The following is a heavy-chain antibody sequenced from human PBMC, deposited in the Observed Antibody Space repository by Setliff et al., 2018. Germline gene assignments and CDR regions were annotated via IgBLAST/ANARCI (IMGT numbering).Heavy chain of an antibody. V-gene: IGHV3-23*01. Sequence: GGSLRLSCAASGFTFSSYAMSWVRQAPGKGLEWVSVITGGSTYYADSVKGRFTISRDNSKNTLYLQMNSLRAEDTAVYYCAKGRRISYSSGWLDWFDPWGQGTLVTVSS. CDR3: AKGRRISYSSGWLDWFDP. CDR2: ITGGST. D-gene: IGHD6-19*01. J-gene: IGHJ5*02. CDR1: GFTFSSYA.